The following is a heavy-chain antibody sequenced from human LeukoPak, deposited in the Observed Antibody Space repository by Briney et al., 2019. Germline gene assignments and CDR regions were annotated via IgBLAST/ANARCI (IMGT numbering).Heavy chain of an antibody. Sequence: PSEALSLTCTVSGGSISSYYWSWIRQPPGKGLEWIGYIYYSGSTNYNPSLKSRVTISVDTSKNQFSLKLSSVTAADTAVYYCARDCGGDSNDAFDIWGQGTMVTVSS. CDR3: ARDCGGDSNDAFDI. D-gene: IGHD2-21*02. CDR1: GGSISSYY. V-gene: IGHV4-59*01. J-gene: IGHJ3*02. CDR2: IYYSGST.